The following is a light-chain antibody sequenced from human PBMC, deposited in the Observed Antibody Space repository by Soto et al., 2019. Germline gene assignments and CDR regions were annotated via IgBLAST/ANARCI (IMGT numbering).Light chain of an antibody. CDR3: GSYAGSSTVV. CDR1: SSDVGSYHL. J-gene: IGLJ2*01. V-gene: IGLV2-23*01. CDR2: EGS. Sequence: QSALTQPASVSGSPGQTITISCSGTSSDVGSYHLVSWYQQHPGKAPKLMIYEGSERPSGVSNRFSGSKSGNTASLTISGLQAEGEVDYYWGSYAGSSTVVFGGGTKLTVL.